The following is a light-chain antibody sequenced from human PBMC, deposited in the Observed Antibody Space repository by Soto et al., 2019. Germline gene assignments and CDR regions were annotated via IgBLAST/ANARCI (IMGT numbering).Light chain of an antibody. Sequence: QSALTQPASVSGSPGQSITISCTGTSSDVGAYNYVSWYQHHPGKAPKLIIYEVSNRPSGLSNRFSGSKSGNTASLTISGLQAEDEADYYCSSYTSSSTFVLGTGTKLTVL. CDR3: SSYTSSSTFV. CDR1: SSDVGAYNY. CDR2: EVS. V-gene: IGLV2-14*01. J-gene: IGLJ1*01.